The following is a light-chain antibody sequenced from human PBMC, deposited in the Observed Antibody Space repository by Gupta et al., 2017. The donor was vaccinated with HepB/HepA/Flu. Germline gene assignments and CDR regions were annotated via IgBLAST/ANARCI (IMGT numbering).Light chain of an antibody. CDR3: QVWDDISGHVV. V-gene: IGLV3-21*04. Sequence: SFVLTQPPSVSVAPGKTASITRVGNNIGTESVHWYQQKAGQAPVLVIYYQTDRPLGIPERFSGSNSGNTATLTISRVEAGDEADYYCQVWDDISGHVVFGGGTKLAVL. J-gene: IGLJ2*01. CDR1: NIGTES. CDR2: YQT.